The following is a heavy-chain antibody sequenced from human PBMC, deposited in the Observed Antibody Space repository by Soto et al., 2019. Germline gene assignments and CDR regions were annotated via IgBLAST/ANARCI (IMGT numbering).Heavy chain of an antibody. V-gene: IGHV3-33*01. Sequence: QMQLVEAGGGVGQPGRSLRLSCVASGFTFSSYGMHWVRQAPGKGLEWLSVIWFDGSNKYYADSVKGRFTISRDNSKNTLYLQMNSLRAEDTAVYFCARDRYNWTYYSFDVWGQGTAVTVSS. CDR1: GFTFSSYG. CDR3: ARDRYNWTYYSFDV. CDR2: IWFDGSNK. D-gene: IGHD1-20*01. J-gene: IGHJ6*02.